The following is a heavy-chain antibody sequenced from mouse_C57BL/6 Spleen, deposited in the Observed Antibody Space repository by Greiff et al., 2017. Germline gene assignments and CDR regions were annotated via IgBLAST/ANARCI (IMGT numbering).Heavy chain of an antibody. J-gene: IGHJ3*01. D-gene: IGHD2-3*01. CDR3: TREGVDGWFAY. CDR1: GYTFTSYW. V-gene: IGHV1-5*01. Sequence: EVQLQQSGTVLARPGASVKMSCKTSGYTFTSYWMHWVKQRPGQGLEWIGAIYPGNSDTSYNQKFKGKAKLPAVTSASTAYMELSSLTNEDSAVYYCTREGVDGWFAYWGQGTLVTVSA. CDR2: IYPGNSDT.